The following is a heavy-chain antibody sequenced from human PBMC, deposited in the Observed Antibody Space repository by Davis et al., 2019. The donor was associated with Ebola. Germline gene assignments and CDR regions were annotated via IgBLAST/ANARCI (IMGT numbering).Heavy chain of an antibody. CDR3: ARDPRGIAVAGKMAGEDY. J-gene: IGHJ4*02. CDR2: ISSSSSYI. Sequence: GESLTISCAASGFTFSSYSMNWVRQAPGRGLEWVSPISSSSSYIYYADSVKGRFTISRDNAKNSLYLQMNSLRAEDTAVYYCARDPRGIAVAGKMAGEDYWGQGTLVTVSS. V-gene: IGHV3-21*01. D-gene: IGHD6-19*01. CDR1: GFTFSSYS.